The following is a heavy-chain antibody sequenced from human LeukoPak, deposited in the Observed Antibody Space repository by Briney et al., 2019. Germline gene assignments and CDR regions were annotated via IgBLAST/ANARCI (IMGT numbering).Heavy chain of an antibody. CDR3: ARPSGSYYYDAFDI. D-gene: IGHD1-26*01. V-gene: IGHV3-74*01. J-gene: IGHJ3*02. Sequence: GGSPRLSWAASGFTFSGYWIHWVRQAPGRVLVWVSRINSDGSSTSYAASVKGRFTISRDNTKKTLYLQMNSLRADDTAVYYCARPSGSYYYDAFDIWGHGTMVTVSS. CDR2: INSDGSST. CDR1: GFTFSGYW.